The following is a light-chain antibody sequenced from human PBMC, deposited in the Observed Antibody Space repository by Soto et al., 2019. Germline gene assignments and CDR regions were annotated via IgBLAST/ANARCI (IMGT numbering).Light chain of an antibody. CDR2: EVT. CDR3: SSFAGSNNLM. CDR1: SSDISDYDF. J-gene: IGLJ3*02. V-gene: IGLV2-8*01. Sequence: QSALTQPPSTSGSPGQSVTISCNGTSSDISDYDFVSWYQQHPGKAPKLIIYEVTKRPSGVPDRFSGSKSGNTASLTVSGLQAEDEAVYHCSSFAGSNNLMFGGGTKLTVL.